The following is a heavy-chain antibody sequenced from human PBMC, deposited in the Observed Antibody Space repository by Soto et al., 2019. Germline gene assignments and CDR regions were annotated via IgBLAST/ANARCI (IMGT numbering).Heavy chain of an antibody. D-gene: IGHD2-15*01. CDR3: AKKGLSSLATYCSTGDCHYAFDI. J-gene: IGHJ3*02. Sequence: EVQLLESGGGLVQPGGSLRLSCAASGFTFGNYAMIWVRQAPGKGLEWVSTISGGGDGTFYADSVRGRFTISRENSRKTVYLQMNSLRAEDTAVYYCAKKGLSSLATYCSTGDCHYAFDIWGQGTMVTVSS. V-gene: IGHV3-23*01. CDR2: ISGGGDGT. CDR1: GFTFGNYA.